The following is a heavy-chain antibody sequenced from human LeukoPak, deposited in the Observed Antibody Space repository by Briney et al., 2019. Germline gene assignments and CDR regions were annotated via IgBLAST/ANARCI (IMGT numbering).Heavy chain of an antibody. D-gene: IGHD6-6*01. J-gene: IGHJ4*02. Sequence: QPGGSLRLSCAASGFTFSSYAMSWVRQAPGKGLEWVSAISGSGGSTYYADSVKGRFTISRDNSKNTLYLQMNSLRAEDTAVYYCAKLSSIAARQLGYVKDYWGQGTLVTVSS. CDR1: GFTFSSYA. CDR3: AKLSSIAARQLGYVKDY. CDR2: ISGSGGST. V-gene: IGHV3-23*01.